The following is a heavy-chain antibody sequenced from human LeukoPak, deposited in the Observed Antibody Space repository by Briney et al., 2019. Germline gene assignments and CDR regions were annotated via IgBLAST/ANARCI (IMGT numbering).Heavy chain of an antibody. CDR1: GYTFTSYY. CDR3: ARVVYSSSLDFDY. V-gene: IGHV1-69*06. CDR2: IIPIFGTA. J-gene: IGHJ4*02. D-gene: IGHD6-6*01. Sequence: ASVKVSCKASGYTFTSYYMHWVRQAPGQGLEWMGGIIPIFGTANYAQKFQGRVTITADKSTSTAYMELSSLRSEDTAVYYCARVVYSSSLDFDYWGQGTLVTVSS.